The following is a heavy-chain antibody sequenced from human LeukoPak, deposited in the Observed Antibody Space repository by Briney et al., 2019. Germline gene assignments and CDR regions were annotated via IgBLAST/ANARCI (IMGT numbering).Heavy chain of an antibody. Sequence: GESLKIPCKASGYRFTSYWIGWVRQMPGKGLECMGIIHPGDSEIRYSPSFQGQVTISADKSISTAYLQWSGLKASDTAIYYCARRLGATQPYFDFWGQGALVTVSS. V-gene: IGHV5-51*01. CDR1: GYRFTSYW. D-gene: IGHD1-26*01. J-gene: IGHJ4*02. CDR3: ARRLGATQPYFDF. CDR2: IHPGDSEI.